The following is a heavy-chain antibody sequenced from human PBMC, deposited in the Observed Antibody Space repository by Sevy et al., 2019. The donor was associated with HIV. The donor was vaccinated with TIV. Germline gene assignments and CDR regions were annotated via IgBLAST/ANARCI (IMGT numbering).Heavy chain of an antibody. V-gene: IGHV3-23*01. CDR2: ISSNGLST. D-gene: IGHD3-3*01. Sequence: GGSLRLSCAVSGFRFDYYAMTWVRQAPGKGLEWVSTISSNGLSTYYTDSVKGRFTIFRDNFKNTLYLQMNSLRVEDTAVYFCAKDVPRDFWSAYSPGYFDYWGQRTMVTGSS. J-gene: IGHJ4*02. CDR1: GFRFDYYA. CDR3: AKDVPRDFWSAYSPGYFDY.